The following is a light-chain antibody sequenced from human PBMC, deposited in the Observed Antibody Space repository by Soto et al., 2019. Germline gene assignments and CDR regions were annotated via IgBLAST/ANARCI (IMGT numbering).Light chain of an antibody. V-gene: IGKV1-5*01. CDR1: QCISDW. Sequence: IQMTQSPSSLSASVGDRVAITCLASQCISDWLAWYQQKPGNPPKLLIYDTSRLESAVPSRFSASGSGTEFTLTISGLQPDDFATYYCHQYNSYTWTFGQGTMVAI. CDR3: HQYNSYTWT. J-gene: IGKJ1*01. CDR2: DTS.